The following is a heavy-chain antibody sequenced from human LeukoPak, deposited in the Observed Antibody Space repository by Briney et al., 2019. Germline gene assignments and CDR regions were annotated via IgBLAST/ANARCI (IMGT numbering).Heavy chain of an antibody. V-gene: IGHV1-46*01. CDR2: INPSSGST. CDR1: GYTFISYY. J-gene: IGHJ4*02. CDR3: ARDEYDGDY. Sequence: VASVTVSCTASGYTFISYYMHWVRQAPGQGLEWMGIINPSSGSTNYAQKFQGRVTMTRDTSTSTVYMELSSPRSEDTAVYYCARDEYDGDYWGQGTLVTVSS. D-gene: IGHD3-3*01.